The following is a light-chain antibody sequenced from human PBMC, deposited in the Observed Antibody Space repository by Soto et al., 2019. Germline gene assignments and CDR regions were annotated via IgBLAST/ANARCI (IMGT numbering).Light chain of an antibody. CDR2: EVS. J-gene: IGLJ1*01. CDR1: SSDVGHYNS. CDR3: SSYTSSSTLLYV. Sequence: QSALSQPPSASGSPGQSVTISCTGTSSDVGHYNSVSWYQQHPGKAPKLLIYEVSQRPSGVPDRFSGSKSGNTASLTISGLQAEDEADYYCSSYTSSSTLLYVFGTGTKLTVL. V-gene: IGLV2-8*01.